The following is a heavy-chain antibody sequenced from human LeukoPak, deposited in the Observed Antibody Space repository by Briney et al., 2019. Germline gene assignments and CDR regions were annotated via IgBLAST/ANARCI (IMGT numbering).Heavy chain of an antibody. CDR1: GGSCSGYY. D-gene: IGHD2-2*01. Sequence: PSETLSLTCAVDGGSCSGYYWSWLRQPPGKGLKWIGEINHSGSTNYNPSLKSRVTISVDTSKNQFSLKLSSVTAADTAVYYCARGPPHIVVVPAAQGYFQHWGQGTLVTVSS. CDR3: ARGPPHIVVVPAAQGYFQH. J-gene: IGHJ1*01. CDR2: INHSGST. V-gene: IGHV4-34*01.